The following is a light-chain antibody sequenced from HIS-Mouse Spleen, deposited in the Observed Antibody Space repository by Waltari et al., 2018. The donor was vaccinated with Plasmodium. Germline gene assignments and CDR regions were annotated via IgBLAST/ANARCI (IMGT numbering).Light chain of an antibody. V-gene: IGLV2-23*01. Sequence: QSALTQPASVSGSPGQSITISCTGTSSDVGSYNLVSWYQQHPGKAPKLMIYEGSKRPSGVSNRFYGFKSGNTASLTISGLQAEDEADYYCCSYAGSRVFGGGTKLTVL. CDR1: SSDVGSYNL. CDR2: EGS. J-gene: IGLJ2*01. CDR3: CSYAGSRV.